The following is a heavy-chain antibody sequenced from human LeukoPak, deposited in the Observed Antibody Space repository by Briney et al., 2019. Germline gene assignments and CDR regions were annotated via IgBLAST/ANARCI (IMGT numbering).Heavy chain of an antibody. CDR3: AKDGVVAAVIDY. V-gene: IGHV3-23*01. Sequence: PGGSLRLSCATSGFSFSSYAMSWVRQAPGKGLEWVSAISGSGGSTYYADSVKGRFTISRDNSKNTLYLQMNSLRAEDTAVYYCAKDGVVAAVIDYWGQGTLVTVSS. CDR2: ISGSGGST. D-gene: IGHD2-15*01. CDR1: GFSFSSYA. J-gene: IGHJ4*02.